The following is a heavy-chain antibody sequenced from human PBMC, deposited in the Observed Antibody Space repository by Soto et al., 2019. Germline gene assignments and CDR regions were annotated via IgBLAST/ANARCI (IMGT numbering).Heavy chain of an antibody. CDR1: GFTFSSYW. D-gene: IGHD2-2*02. V-gene: IGHV3-7*01. Sequence: EVQLVESGGGLVQPGGSLRLSCAASGFTFSSYWMSWVRQAPGKGLEWVANIKQDGSENYYVDSVKGRFTISRDNAKNARYLQVNSLRAEDTAVYYCARGGHCSSTSCYTSRSAFDIWGQGTMVTVSS. CDR3: ARGGHCSSTSCYTSRSAFDI. CDR2: IKQDGSEN. J-gene: IGHJ3*02.